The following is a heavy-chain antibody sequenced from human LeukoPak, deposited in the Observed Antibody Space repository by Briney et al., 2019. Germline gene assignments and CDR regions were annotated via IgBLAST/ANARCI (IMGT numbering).Heavy chain of an antibody. CDR2: IASGGGANR. CDR3: ARIGTTTRGPAGLDV. CDR1: GFTFSSYE. D-gene: IGHD2/OR15-2a*01. V-gene: IGHV3-48*03. Sequence: GGSLTLSCAASGFTFSSYEMNWVRQAPGKGLEWVSYIASGGGANRFYSESVKGRFTISRDNTKNSLYLHMNSLRAEDTGVYYCARIGTTTRGPAGLDVWGQGTTVTVSS. J-gene: IGHJ6*02.